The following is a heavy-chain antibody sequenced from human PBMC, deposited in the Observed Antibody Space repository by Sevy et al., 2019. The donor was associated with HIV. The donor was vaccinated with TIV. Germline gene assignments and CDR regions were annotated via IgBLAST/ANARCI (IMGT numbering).Heavy chain of an antibody. CDR1: GFTFSNFA. CDR2: ISGTGDYK. Sequence: GGSLRLSCAASGFTFSNFAMGWVRQAPGKGLDWISVISGTGDYKYYADSVKGRFTISRDNAKNSLYLQMNSLRAEDTALYYCAKDISIEGGIAAVGTGIFDFWGQGTLVTVSS. V-gene: IGHV3-9*01. J-gene: IGHJ4*02. CDR3: AKDISIEGGIAAVGTGIFDF. D-gene: IGHD6-13*01.